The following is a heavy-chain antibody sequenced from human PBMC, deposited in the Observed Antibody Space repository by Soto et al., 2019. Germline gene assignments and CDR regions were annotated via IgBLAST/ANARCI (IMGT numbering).Heavy chain of an antibody. J-gene: IGHJ5*02. CDR1: GFTFSSYS. D-gene: IGHD3-3*01. CDR3: GKESYDFWRGYTFDP. Sequence: PGGSLRLSCAASGFTFSSYSMHWVRQAPGEGLEWVAVISYDGSNKYYADSVKGRFTISRDNSKNTLYLQMNSLRAEDTAVYYCGKESYDFWRGYTFDPWGQGTLVTVSS. CDR2: ISYDGSNK. V-gene: IGHV3-30*18.